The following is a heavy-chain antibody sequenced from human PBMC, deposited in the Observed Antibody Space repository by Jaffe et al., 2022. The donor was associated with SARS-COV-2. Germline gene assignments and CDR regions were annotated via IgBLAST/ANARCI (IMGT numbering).Heavy chain of an antibody. Sequence: QVQLVQSGAEVKKPGSSVKVSCKASGGTFSSYAISWVRQAPGQGLEWMGGIIPIFGTANYAQKFQGRVTITADESTSTAYMELSSLRSEDTAVYYCARASNPTYYYDSSGYYYLDYWGQGTLVTVSS. CDR2: IIPIFGTA. V-gene: IGHV1-69*01. CDR1: GGTFSSYA. CDR3: ARASNPTYYYDSSGYYYLDY. J-gene: IGHJ4*02. D-gene: IGHD3-22*01.